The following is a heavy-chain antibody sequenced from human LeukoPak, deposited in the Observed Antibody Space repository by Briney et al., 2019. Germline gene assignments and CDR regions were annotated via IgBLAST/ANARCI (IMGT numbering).Heavy chain of an antibody. CDR1: GGSFSGYY. Sequence: SETLSLTCAVYGGSFSGYYWSWIRQPPGKGLEWIGEINHSGSTNYNPSLKSRVTLSVDTSKTQFYLSLSSVTAADTAVYYCAREDSGSYYNFYYFYMDVWGKGTTVTISS. J-gene: IGHJ6*03. CDR3: AREDSGSYYNFYYFYMDV. V-gene: IGHV4-34*10. D-gene: IGHD3-10*01. CDR2: INHSGST.